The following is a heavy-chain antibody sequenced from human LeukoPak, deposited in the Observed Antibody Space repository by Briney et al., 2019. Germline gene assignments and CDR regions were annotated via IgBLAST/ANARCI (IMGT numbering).Heavy chain of an antibody. Sequence: SETLSLTCGVSGYSIGTAYYWGWIRQPPGEGLEWIGSIYHSGSSTYSPSLKSRVTISMDTSKNQFSLRLNSVTAGDTAVYYCARDGARGSGTYYVFDFWGQGTLVTVSS. D-gene: IGHD1-26*01. CDR1: GYSIGTAYY. CDR3: ARDGARGSGTYYVFDF. J-gene: IGHJ4*02. V-gene: IGHV4-38-2*02. CDR2: IYHSGSS.